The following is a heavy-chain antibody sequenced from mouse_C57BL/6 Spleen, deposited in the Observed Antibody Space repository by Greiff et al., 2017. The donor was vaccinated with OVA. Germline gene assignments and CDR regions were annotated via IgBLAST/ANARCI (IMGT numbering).Heavy chain of an antibody. J-gene: IGHJ4*01. CDR1: GFTFSSYG. CDR2: ISSGGSYT. D-gene: IGHD3-2*02. CDR3: ARQETAQALYAMDY. V-gene: IGHV5-6*01. Sequence: EVQLVESGGDLVKPGGSLKLSCAASGFTFSSYGMSWVRQTPDKRLEWVATISSGGSYTYYPDSVKGRFTFSRDNAKNTLYLQMSSLKSEDTAMYYGARQETAQALYAMDYWGQGTSVTVSS.